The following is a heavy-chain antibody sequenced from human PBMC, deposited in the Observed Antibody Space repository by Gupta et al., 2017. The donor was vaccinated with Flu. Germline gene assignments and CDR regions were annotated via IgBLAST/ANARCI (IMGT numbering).Heavy chain of an antibody. J-gene: IGHJ4*02. D-gene: IGHD4-4*01. CDR3: ARSINSNYEY. CDR1: GASLDGGGSY. V-gene: IGHV4-31*03. CDR2: IYYAGNT. Sequence: QVQLQASGPGLVKASQTLSLTCSVSGASLDGGGSYWTWIRQRPGEGLEWIGYIYYAGNTYYNPSLKSRLTISLETSKSQFSLRLTSVTVADTAVYYCARSINSNYEYWGQGVLVTVSS.